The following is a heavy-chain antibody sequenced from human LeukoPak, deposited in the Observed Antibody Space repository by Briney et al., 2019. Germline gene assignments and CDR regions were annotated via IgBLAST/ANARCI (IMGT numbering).Heavy chain of an antibody. CDR2: MNPNSGNT. CDR1: GYTFTSYD. Sequence: ASVKVSCKASGYTFTSYDINWVRQATGQGLEWMGWMNPNSGNTGYAQKFQGRVTMTEDTSTDTAYMELSSLRSEDTAVYYCARDLPPQGLLWFGELSSDAFDIWGQGTMVTVSS. CDR3: ARDLPPQGLLWFGELSSDAFDI. V-gene: IGHV1-8*01. J-gene: IGHJ3*02. D-gene: IGHD3-10*01.